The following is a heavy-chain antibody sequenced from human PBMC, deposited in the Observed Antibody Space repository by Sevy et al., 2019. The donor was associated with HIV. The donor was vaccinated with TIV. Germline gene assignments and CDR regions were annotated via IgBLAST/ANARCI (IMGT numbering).Heavy chain of an antibody. CDR3: ARMGAYGDTYPYDYGMDV. CDR2: INQEGSER. Sequence: GGSLRLSCVASEFTFKSYWMTWVRQAPGKGLEWVANINQEGSERYYVDSVRGRFTISRDNAKNSMYLQMKTLRAEDTAVYYCARMGAYGDTYPYDYGMDVWGQGTTVTVSS. CDR1: EFTFKSYW. J-gene: IGHJ6*02. V-gene: IGHV3-7*03. D-gene: IGHD4-17*01.